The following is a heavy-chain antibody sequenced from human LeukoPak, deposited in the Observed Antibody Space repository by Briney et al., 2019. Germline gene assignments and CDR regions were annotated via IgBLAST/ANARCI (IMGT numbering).Heavy chain of an antibody. V-gene: IGHV3-30-3*01. Sequence: PGRSLRLSCAASGFTFSSYAMHWVRQAPGKGLEWVAVISYDGSNKYYADSVKGRFTISRDNSKNTLYLQMNSLRAEDTAVYYCARGSGSYFDYWGQETLVTVSS. CDR3: ARGSGSYFDY. J-gene: IGHJ4*02. CDR2: ISYDGSNK. CDR1: GFTFSSYA. D-gene: IGHD1-26*01.